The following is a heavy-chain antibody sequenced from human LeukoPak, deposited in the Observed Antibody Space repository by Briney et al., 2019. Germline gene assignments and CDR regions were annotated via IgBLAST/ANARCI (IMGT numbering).Heavy chain of an antibody. CDR3: ARDDYSSSATN. J-gene: IGHJ4*02. CDR1: GFTFTNHN. CDR2: ISGSSSII. V-gene: IGHV3-48*04. D-gene: IGHD6-13*01. Sequence: QPGGSLRLSCAASGFTFTNHNFNWVRQAPGKGLEWISYISGSSSIIYYADSVKGRFTISRDNTKNSLYLQMNSLTAEDSAVYYCARDDYSSSATNWGQGTLVTVSS.